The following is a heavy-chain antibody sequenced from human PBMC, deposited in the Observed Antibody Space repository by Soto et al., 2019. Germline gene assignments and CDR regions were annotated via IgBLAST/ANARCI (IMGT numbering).Heavy chain of an antibody. Sequence: QVQLVESGGGVVQPGRSLRLSCAASGFTFSSYGMHWVRQAPGKGLEWVAVIWYDGSNKYYADSVKGRFTISRDNSKNTLYLQMNSLRAEDTAVYYCARDHWSDGELPAENFDYWGQGTLVTVSS. D-gene: IGHD1-26*01. CDR2: IWYDGSNK. V-gene: IGHV3-33*01. CDR1: GFTFSSYG. CDR3: ARDHWSDGELPAENFDY. J-gene: IGHJ4*02.